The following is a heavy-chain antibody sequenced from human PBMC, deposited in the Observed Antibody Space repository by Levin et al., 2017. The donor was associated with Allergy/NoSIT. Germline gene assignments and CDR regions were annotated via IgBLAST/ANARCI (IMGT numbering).Heavy chain of an antibody. J-gene: IGHJ3*02. Sequence: SETLSLTCTVSGGSIQSYYWNWIRQAAGKGLEWIGQIYSSGSTNYNPSFNGRLTMSVDRSKKQLSLRLSSVTAADTAVYYCAGRAPRRDGAFDIWGQGRMVTVSS. CDR2: IYSSGST. CDR3: AGRAPRRDGAFDI. D-gene: IGHD2-21*01. CDR1: GGSIQSYY. V-gene: IGHV4-4*07.